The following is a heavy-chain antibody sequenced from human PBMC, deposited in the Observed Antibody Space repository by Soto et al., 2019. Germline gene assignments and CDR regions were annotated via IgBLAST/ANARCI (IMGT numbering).Heavy chain of an antibody. Sequence: QVQLQESGPGLVKPSETLSLTCTVSGGSISSYYWSWIRQPPGKGLEWIGYIYYRGSTNYNPALKCRVTISVDTPKNQFSRKLSSVPAADTAMYYCARFNWYFALWGRGALGTVSS. V-gene: IGHV4-59*01. J-gene: IGHJ2*01. CDR3: ARFNWYFAL. CDR2: IYYRGST. CDR1: GGSISSYY.